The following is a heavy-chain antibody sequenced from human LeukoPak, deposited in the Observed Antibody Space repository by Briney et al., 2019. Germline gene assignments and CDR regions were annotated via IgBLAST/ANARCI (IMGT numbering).Heavy chain of an antibody. D-gene: IGHD6-19*01. CDR1: GFTFNSHA. J-gene: IGHJ4*02. CDR3: AKTTFGYSSGRSPVWPVDY. CDR2: IVGSGGSS. Sequence: GGSLRLSCAASGFTFNSHAMYWVRQAPGKGLEWVSGIVGSGGSSYYAESVRGRFTISRDNSKNTVYMQMNSLRDEDTAVYYCAKTTFGYSSGRSPVWPVDYWAQGTVVTVSS. V-gene: IGHV3-23*01.